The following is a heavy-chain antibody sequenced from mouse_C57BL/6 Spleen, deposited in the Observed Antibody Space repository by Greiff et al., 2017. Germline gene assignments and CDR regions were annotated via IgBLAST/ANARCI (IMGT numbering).Heavy chain of an antibody. D-gene: IGHD1-2*01. CDR1: GYTFTDHT. J-gene: IGHJ1*03. CDR3: ASTAGGYFDV. CDR2: IYPRDGST. V-gene: IGHV1-78*01. Sequence: QVQLQQSDAELVKPGASVKISCKVSGYTFTDHTIHWMKQRPEQGLEWIGYIYPRDGSTKYNEKFKGKATLTADKSSNTAYLQLSSLTSEDTAVYYCASTAGGYFDVWGTGTTVTVSS.